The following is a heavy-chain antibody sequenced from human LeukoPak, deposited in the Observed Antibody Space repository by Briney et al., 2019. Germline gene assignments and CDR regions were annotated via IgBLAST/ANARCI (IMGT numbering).Heavy chain of an antibody. D-gene: IGHD6-19*01. CDR1: GGSISSSSYY. CDR2: IYYSGST. CDR3: ARLRGSSGWYKYYFDY. Sequence: SEALSLTCTVSGGSISSSSYYWGWIRQPPGKGLEWIGSIYYSGSTYYNPSLKSRVTISVDTSKNQFSLKLSSVTAADTAVYYCARLRGSSGWYKYYFDYWGQGTLVTVSS. V-gene: IGHV4-39*01. J-gene: IGHJ4*02.